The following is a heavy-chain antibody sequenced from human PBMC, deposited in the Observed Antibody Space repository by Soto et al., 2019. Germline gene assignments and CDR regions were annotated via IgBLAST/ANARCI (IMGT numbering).Heavy chain of an antibody. CDR1: GGSISSYY. CDR2: IYYSGST. D-gene: IGHD2-2*01. J-gene: IGHJ6*03. CDR3: ARGIEYCSSTSCYPYYYYYYMDV. V-gene: IGHV4-59*01. Sequence: PSETLSLTCTVSGGSISSYYWSWIRQPPGKGLEWIGYIYYSGSTNYNPSLKSRVTISVDTSKNQFSLKLSSVTAADTAVYYCARGIEYCSSTSCYPYYYYYYMDVWGKGTTVTVPS.